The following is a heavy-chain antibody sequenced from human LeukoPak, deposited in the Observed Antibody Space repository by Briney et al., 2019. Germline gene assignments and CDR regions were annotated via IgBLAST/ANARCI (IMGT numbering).Heavy chain of an antibody. D-gene: IGHD6-19*01. CDR3: AKGGIAVAGTSYYYYMDV. J-gene: IGHJ6*03. Sequence: PGGSLRLSCAASGFTFSNYGMSWVRQAPGKGLEWVSAFSGSGDYTYYADSEKGRFTISRDNSKNTLYLQMNTLRAEDTAVYYCAKGGIAVAGTSYYYYMDVWGKGTTVTISS. CDR1: GFTFSNYG. V-gene: IGHV3-23*01. CDR2: FSGSGDYT.